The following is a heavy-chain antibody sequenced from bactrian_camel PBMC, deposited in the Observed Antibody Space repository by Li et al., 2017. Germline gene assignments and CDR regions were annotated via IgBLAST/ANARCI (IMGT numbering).Heavy chain of an antibody. J-gene: IGHJ4*01. Sequence: QVQLVESGGGSVQAGGSLTLSCTVSGGTFDGLDVDWYRQAPGNKRGMVSTIRFDGESVKGRFTVSRDNAKDILYLQMNNLKPEDTAEYYCAAEPRTVCYTSPYWQRQGQGTQVTVS. CDR1: GGTFDGLD. V-gene: IGHV3S55*01. D-gene: IGHD4*01. CDR2: IRF.